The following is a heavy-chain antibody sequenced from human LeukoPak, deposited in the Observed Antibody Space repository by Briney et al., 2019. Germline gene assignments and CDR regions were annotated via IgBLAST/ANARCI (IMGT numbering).Heavy chain of an antibody. CDR1: GGSFSGYY. V-gene: IGHV4-34*01. J-gene: IGHJ4*02. D-gene: IGHD6-13*01. CDR3: ARGRKAAAFDY. Sequence: KSSETLSLTCAVYGGSFSGYYWSWIRQPPGKGLEWIGEINHSGSTNYNPSLKSRVTISVDTSKNQFSLKLSPVTAADTAVYYCARGRKAAAFDYWGQGTLVTVSS. CDR2: INHSGST.